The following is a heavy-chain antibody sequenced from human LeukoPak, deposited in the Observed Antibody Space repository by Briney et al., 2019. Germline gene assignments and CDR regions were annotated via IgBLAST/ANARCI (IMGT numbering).Heavy chain of an antibody. D-gene: IGHD1-26*01. J-gene: IGHJ4*02. Sequence: SETLSLTRTVSGGSISSNHWSWIRQSPGKGLEWIAYISYSGSTNYNPSLKSRVTMSVDTSKNQFSLKVSSVTAADTAVYYCARHGGSWTFDYWGQGTLVTVSS. CDR3: ARHGGSWTFDY. V-gene: IGHV4-59*08. CDR1: GGSISSNH. CDR2: ISYSGST.